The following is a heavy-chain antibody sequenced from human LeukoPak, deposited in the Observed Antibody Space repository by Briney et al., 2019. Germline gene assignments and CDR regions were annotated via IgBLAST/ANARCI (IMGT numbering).Heavy chain of an antibody. CDR1: GGSISSSTYY. V-gene: IGHV4-39*07. J-gene: IGHJ4*02. Sequence: SETLSLTCTVSGGSISSSTYYWGWIRQPPGKGLEWIGNIYYSGNTYYNPSLQSRVTISVDTSKNQFSLKLSSVTAADTAVYYCASTYCGGDCYFPGYYFDYWGQGTLVTVSS. CDR3: ASTYCGGDCYFPGYYFDY. CDR2: IYYSGNT. D-gene: IGHD2-21*02.